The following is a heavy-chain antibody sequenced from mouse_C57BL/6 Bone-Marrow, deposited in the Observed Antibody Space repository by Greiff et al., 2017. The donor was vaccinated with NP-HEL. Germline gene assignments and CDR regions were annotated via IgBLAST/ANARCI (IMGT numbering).Heavy chain of an antibody. Sequence: QVQLQQSGAELARPGASVKMSCKASGYTFTSYTMHWVQQRPGQGLEWIGYINPSSGYTKYNQKFKDKATLTADKSSSPAYMQLSSLTSEDSAVYYCARDGYDYDGYWGQGTTLTVSS. V-gene: IGHV1-4*01. CDR1: GYTFTSYT. J-gene: IGHJ2*01. CDR2: INPSSGYT. CDR3: ARDGYDYDGY. D-gene: IGHD2-4*01.